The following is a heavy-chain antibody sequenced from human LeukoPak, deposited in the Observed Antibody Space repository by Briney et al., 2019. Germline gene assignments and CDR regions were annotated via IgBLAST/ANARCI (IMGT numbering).Heavy chain of an antibody. CDR2: IYPLDSDT. D-gene: IGHD2-2*01. J-gene: IGHJ5*02. CDR1: GYSFPNYW. Sequence: GESLKISCNGSGYSFPNYWIGWVRQMPGKGLEWMGIIYPLDSDTRYSPSFQGQVTISADKSLSTVYLQWNSLQASDSAMYYCATQGCTSISCHTVDLWGQGTLVTVSS. V-gene: IGHV5-51*01. CDR3: ATQGCTSISCHTVDL.